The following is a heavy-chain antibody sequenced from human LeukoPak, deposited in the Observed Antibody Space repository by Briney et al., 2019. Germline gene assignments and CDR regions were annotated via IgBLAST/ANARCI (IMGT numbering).Heavy chain of an antibody. D-gene: IGHD4-11*01. CDR2: ISASGGST. CDR3: AKRLTVLGPYFDY. CDR1: GFTFSSYA. Sequence: GGSLRLSCAASGFTFSSYAMSWVRQAPGKRLEWVSAISASGGSTYYADSVKGRFAISRDNSKNTLLLQMNSLRVEDTAIYYCAKRLTVLGPYFDYWGRGTLVTVSS. J-gene: IGHJ4*02. V-gene: IGHV3-23*01.